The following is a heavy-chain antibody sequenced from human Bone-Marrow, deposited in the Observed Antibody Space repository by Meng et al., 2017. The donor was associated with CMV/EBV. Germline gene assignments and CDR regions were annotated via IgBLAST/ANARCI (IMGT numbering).Heavy chain of an antibody. CDR1: GYTFTSYD. J-gene: IGHJ6*02. D-gene: IGHD3-9*01. V-gene: IGHV1-8*01. Sequence: ASVKVSCKASGYTFTSYDINWVRQATGQGLEWMGWMNPNSGNTGYAQKFQGRVTITADKSTSTAYMELSSLRSEDTAVYYCAEHSSDYDIFAPAEGAQQYYYYYYGMDVWGQGTTVTVSS. CDR2: MNPNSGNT. CDR3: AEHSSDYDIFAPAEGAQQYYYYYYGMDV.